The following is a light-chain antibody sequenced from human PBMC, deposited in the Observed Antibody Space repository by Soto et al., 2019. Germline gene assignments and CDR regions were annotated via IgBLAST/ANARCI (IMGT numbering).Light chain of an antibody. CDR3: SSYTSSSTLCV. V-gene: IGLV2-14*01. Sequence: QSALTQPASVSGSPGQSITISCTGTSSDVGGYNYVSWYQQHPGKAPKLMIYKVSNRPTGVSNRFSGSKSGNTASLTISGLQDEDEADYYCSSYTSSSTLCVFGTGTKLTVL. CDR1: SSDVGGYNY. CDR2: KVS. J-gene: IGLJ1*01.